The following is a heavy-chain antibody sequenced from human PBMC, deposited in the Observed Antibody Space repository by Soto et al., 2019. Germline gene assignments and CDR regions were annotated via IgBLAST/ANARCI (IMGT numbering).Heavy chain of an antibody. CDR1: GGSISGHS. Sequence: SETLSLTCTVSGGSISGHSWVWIRQPAGKGLEWIGHIYPSGSTSYNPSLRSRVTMSLDTSTNKIFLNLTSVTAADTAVFYCVRGRSYSVYDFWGPGTLVTAPQ. J-gene: IGHJ4*02. V-gene: IGHV4-4*07. D-gene: IGHD5-12*01. CDR3: VRGRSYSVYDF. CDR2: IYPSGST.